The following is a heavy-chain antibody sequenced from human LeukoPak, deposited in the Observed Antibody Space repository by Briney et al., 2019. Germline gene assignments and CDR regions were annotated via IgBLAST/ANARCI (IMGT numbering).Heavy chain of an antibody. V-gene: IGHV3-23*01. J-gene: IGHJ4*02. Sequence: WGSLRLSCAASGFTFSTYAVNWVRQAPGKGLEWVSTISGSGGSTYYADSVKGRFTISRDNSKNTLYLQMNSLRAEDTAVYYCAKYRHFWSGHPSPDYWGQGTLVTVSS. CDR2: ISGSGGST. D-gene: IGHD3-3*02. CDR1: GFTFSTYA. CDR3: AKYRHFWSGHPSPDY.